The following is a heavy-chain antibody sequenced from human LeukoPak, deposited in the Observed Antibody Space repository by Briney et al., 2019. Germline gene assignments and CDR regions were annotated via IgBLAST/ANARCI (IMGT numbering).Heavy chain of an antibody. D-gene: IGHD2-2*02. CDR3: AGHQCSGTRRYNFYFYGMDV. CDR2: IYYSTST. CDR1: GGSITSSIDY. Sequence: PSETLSLTCTVSGGSITSSIDYWGWVRQPPGKGLEWIATIYYSTSTQYNPSLKSRVTMSVDTSKNQFSLKLSSMTAADTAVYYCAGHQCSGTRRYNFYFYGMDVWGQGTTVTVSS. J-gene: IGHJ6*02. V-gene: IGHV4-39*01.